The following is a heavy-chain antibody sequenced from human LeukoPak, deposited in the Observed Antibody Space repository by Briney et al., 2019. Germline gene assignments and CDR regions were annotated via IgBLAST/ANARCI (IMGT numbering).Heavy chain of an antibody. CDR1: GFTFSSYA. J-gene: IGHJ4*02. D-gene: IGHD4-17*01. Sequence: GGSLRLSCAASGFTFSSYAMSWVRQAPGKGLEWVSAISGSGGSTYYADSVKGRFTISRDNSKNTLYLQMNSLRAEDTAVYYCARGGFVMTTADFDYWGQGTLVTVSS. CDR2: ISGSGGST. V-gene: IGHV3-23*01. CDR3: ARGGFVMTTADFDY.